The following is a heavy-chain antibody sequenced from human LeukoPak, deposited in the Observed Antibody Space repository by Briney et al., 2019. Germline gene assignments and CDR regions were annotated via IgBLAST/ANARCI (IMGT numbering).Heavy chain of an antibody. CDR3: AKDRHYESNALGY. V-gene: IGHV3-30*18. J-gene: IGHJ4*02. CDR1: GFTFSSYD. CDR2: ISYDGSNK. D-gene: IGHD3-22*01. Sequence: PGGSLRLSCAASGFTFSSYDMHWVRQALGKGLELVAVISYDGSNKYYADSVKGRVTISRDNSKSTLYLQMNSLRAEDTAVYYCAKDRHYESNALGYWGQGTLVTVSS.